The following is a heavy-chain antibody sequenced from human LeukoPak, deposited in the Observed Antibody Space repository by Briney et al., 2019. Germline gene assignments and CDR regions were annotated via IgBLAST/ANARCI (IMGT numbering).Heavy chain of an antibody. CDR2: ISWNSGSI. V-gene: IGHV3-9*01. CDR3: AKDFTYSSSSGGVFDI. CDR1: GFTFDDYA. D-gene: IGHD6-6*01. Sequence: GGSLRLSCAASGFTFDDYAMHWVRQAPGKGLAWVSGISWNSGSIGYADSVKGRFTISRDNAKNSLYLQMNSLRAEDTALYYCAKDFTYSSSSGGVFDIWGQGTMVTVSS. J-gene: IGHJ3*02.